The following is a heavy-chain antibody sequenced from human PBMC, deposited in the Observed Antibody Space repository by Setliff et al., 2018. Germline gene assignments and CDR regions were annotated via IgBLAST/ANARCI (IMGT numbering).Heavy chain of an antibody. J-gene: IGHJ4*02. V-gene: IGHV4-39*07. D-gene: IGHD2-8*01. CDR1: GGSISSRSYY. CDR3: ARDPGVHSGTWCLDS. Sequence: SETLSLTCTVSGGSISSRSYYWAWIRQSPGKGLEWIGSVSFFGSAYYNPSLQSRGAISLDTSRNQFSLELSSVTAADTAVYYCARDPGVHSGTWCLDSWGQGTQVTVSS. CDR2: VSFFGSA.